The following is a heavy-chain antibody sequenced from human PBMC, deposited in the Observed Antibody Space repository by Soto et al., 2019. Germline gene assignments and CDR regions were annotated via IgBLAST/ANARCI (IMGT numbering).Heavy chain of an antibody. V-gene: IGHV4-59*04. CDR3: VSQRTSVLTQAYFDY. Sequence: GSLRLSCAASGFTFSNFWMSWVRQAPGKVLEWIGSVYYRGRSYSKSSVKSRVTISVDTSKNQFSLNLNSVTASDTAVYYCVSQRTSVLTQAYFDYWGPGALVTVSS. CDR1: GFTFSNFW. CDR2: VYYRGRS. J-gene: IGHJ4*02. D-gene: IGHD2-8*01.